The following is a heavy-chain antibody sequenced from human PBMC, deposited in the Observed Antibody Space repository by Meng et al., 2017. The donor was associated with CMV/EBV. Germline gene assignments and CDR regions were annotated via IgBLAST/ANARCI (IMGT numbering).Heavy chain of an antibody. CDR2: MNPNSGNT. D-gene: IGHD2-21*01. CDR1: GYTFTGYD. CDR3: ARDLGSFFCGRECYVDY. Sequence: ASVKVSCKASGYTFTGYDINWVRQATGQGREWMGWMNPNSGNTGYAQKFQGRVTITRNSSISTAYMELSSLRSEDTAVYYCARDLGSFFCGRECYVDYWGQGTLVTVSS. J-gene: IGHJ4*02. V-gene: IGHV1-8*03.